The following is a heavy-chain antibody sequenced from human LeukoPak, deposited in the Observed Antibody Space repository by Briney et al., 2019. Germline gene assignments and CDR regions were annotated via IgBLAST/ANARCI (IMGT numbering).Heavy chain of an antibody. D-gene: IGHD1-26*01. J-gene: IGHJ5*02. CDR3: AMSLYSGAYVT. Sequence: GGSLRLSCAASEFTFSAYWVQWVRQAPGKGLVWVSLINPDASTTVYADSVKGRFTISRDNAKNTLYLQMNSLRAEDTAVYYCAMSLYSGAYVTWGQGTLVTVSS. CDR2: INPDASTT. CDR1: EFTFSAYW. V-gene: IGHV3-74*01.